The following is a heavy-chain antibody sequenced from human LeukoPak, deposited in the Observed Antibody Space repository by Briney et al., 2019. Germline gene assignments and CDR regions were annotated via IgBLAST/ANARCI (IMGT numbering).Heavy chain of an antibody. CDR3: ASIRIAAARKAFDI. CDR2: INHSGST. Sequence: SETLSLTCAVYGGSFSGYYWSWIRQPPGKGLEWIGEINHSGSTNYNPSLKSRVTTSVDTSKNQFSLKLSSVTAADTAVYYCASIRIAAARKAFDIWGQGTMVTVSS. D-gene: IGHD6-13*01. CDR1: GGSFSGYY. V-gene: IGHV4-34*01. J-gene: IGHJ3*02.